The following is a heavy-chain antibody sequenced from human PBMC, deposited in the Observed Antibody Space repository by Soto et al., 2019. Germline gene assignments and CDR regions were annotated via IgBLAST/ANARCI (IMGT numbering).Heavy chain of an antibody. CDR1: GGSFSGYY. CDR3: ARGPPRSDRHFDY. Sequence: SETLSLTCAVYGGSFSGYYWSWIRQPPGKGLEWIGEINHSGSTNYNPSLKSRVTISVDTSKNQFSLKLSSVTAADTAVYYCARGPPRSDRHFDYWGQGTLVTVSS. CDR2: INHSGST. J-gene: IGHJ4*02. V-gene: IGHV4-34*01.